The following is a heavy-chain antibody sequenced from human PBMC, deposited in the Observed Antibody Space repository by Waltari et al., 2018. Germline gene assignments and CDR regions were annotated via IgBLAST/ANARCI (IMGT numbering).Heavy chain of an antibody. CDR3: ARVYSSSWRGGFDY. D-gene: IGHD6-13*01. CDR2: ISSNGGST. V-gene: IGHV3-64*07. CDR1: GFTFSSYA. Sequence: EVQLVESGRGLVQPGGSLRLSCAASGFTFSSYAMHWVRQAPGKGLEYVSAISSNGGSTYYADSVKGRFTISRDNSKNTLYLQMGSLRAEDMAVYYCARVYSSSWRGGFDYWGQGTLVTVSS. J-gene: IGHJ4*02.